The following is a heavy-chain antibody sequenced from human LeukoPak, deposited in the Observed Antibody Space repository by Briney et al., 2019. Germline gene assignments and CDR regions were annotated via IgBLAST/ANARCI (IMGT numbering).Heavy chain of an antibody. V-gene: IGHV4-59*08. D-gene: IGHD3-10*01. CDR3: ARSFYYYGSGSYSYFDY. J-gene: IGHJ4*02. CDR1: GGSISSYY. Sequence: SETLSLTCTVSGGSISSYYWSWIRQPPGKGLEWIGYIYYSGSTNYNPSLKSRVTISVDTSKNQFSLKLSSVTAADTAVYYCARSFYYYGSGSYSYFDYWGQGTLVTVSS. CDR2: IYYSGST.